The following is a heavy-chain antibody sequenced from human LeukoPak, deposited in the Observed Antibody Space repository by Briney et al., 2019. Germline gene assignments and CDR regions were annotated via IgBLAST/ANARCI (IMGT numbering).Heavy chain of an antibody. Sequence: PGGSLRLSCAASGFTFSSYWMHWVRQAPGVGLVWVSRINNDASSTSYADSVKGRFTISRDNAKNTVYLQMNSLRAGDTAVYYCASLVVTDNWAFDIWGQGTMVFVSS. V-gene: IGHV3-74*01. CDR2: INNDASST. CDR1: GFTFSSYW. CDR3: ASLVVTDNWAFDI. J-gene: IGHJ3*02. D-gene: IGHD2-21*02.